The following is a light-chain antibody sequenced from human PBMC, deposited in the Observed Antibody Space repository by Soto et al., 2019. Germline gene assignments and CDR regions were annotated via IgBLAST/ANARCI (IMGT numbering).Light chain of an antibody. CDR3: SSYTSSSTLVV. V-gene: IGLV2-14*01. J-gene: IGLJ1*01. CDR2: AVS. Sequence: QPVLTQPVSVSGSPGQSITISCTGTSSDVGYYDYVSWYQQHPGKAPKLMIYAVSSRPSGVSNRFSGSKSGNTASLTISGLQAEDEADYYCSSYTSSSTLVVFGTGTKLTVL. CDR1: SSDVGYYDY.